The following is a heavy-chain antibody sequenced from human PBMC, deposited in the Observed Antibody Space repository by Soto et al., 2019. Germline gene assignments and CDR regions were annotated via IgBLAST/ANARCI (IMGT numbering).Heavy chain of an antibody. CDR2: ITTSDDIT. Sequence: DVQLFESGGGLVEPGESLRLSCAASGFIFKDFAMSWVRQAPGNGLEWVSTITTSDDITYSADSVRGRFTISRDNSANTLFLQMSSLRGDDTATYYCTKGDSSGYFDPSTGYSTPDHWGQGTLVTVSS. J-gene: IGHJ5*02. V-gene: IGHV3-23*01. D-gene: IGHD3-3*01. CDR3: TKGDSSGYFDPSTGYSTPDH. CDR1: GFIFKDFA.